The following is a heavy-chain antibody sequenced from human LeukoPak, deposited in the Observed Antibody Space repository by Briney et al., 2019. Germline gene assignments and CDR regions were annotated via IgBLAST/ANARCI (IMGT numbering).Heavy chain of an antibody. D-gene: IGHD3-10*01. V-gene: IGHV4-30-4*08. Sequence: SQTLSLTCTVSGGSISSGDYYRSWIRQPPGKGLEWIGYIYYSGSTYYSPSLKSRVTISVDTSKNQFSLKLSSVTAADTAVYYCASRNSGSYSQLDYWGQGTLVTVSS. CDR2: IYYSGST. CDR3: ASRNSGSYSQLDY. J-gene: IGHJ4*02. CDR1: GGSISSGDYY.